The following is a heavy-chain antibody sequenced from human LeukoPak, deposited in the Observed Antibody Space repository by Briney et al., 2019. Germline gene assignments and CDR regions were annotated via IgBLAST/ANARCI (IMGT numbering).Heavy chain of an antibody. Sequence: ASVKVSCKVSGYTLTELSIHWVRQAPGKGLEWMGGFDPEDGETIYAQKFQGRVTMTEDTSTDTAYMELSSLRSEDTAVYYCATVVGGYPVRGRGTFDYWGQGTLVTVSS. CDR2: FDPEDGET. CDR1: GYTLTELS. J-gene: IGHJ4*02. CDR3: ATVVGGYPVRGRGTFDY. V-gene: IGHV1-24*01. D-gene: IGHD3-10*01.